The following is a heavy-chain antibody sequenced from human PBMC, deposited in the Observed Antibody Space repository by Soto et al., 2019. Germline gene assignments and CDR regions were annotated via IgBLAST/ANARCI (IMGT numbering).Heavy chain of an antibody. CDR2: ISYDGSNK. Sequence: GGSLRLSCAASGFTFSSYGMHWVRQAPGKGLEWVAVISYDGSNKYYADSVKGRFTISRDNSKNTLYLQMNGLRAEDTAVYYCARTNYDILTGYSSVGTQYYFDYWGQGTLVTVSS. V-gene: IGHV3-30*03. J-gene: IGHJ4*02. CDR3: ARTNYDILTGYSSVGTQYYFDY. CDR1: GFTFSSYG. D-gene: IGHD3-9*01.